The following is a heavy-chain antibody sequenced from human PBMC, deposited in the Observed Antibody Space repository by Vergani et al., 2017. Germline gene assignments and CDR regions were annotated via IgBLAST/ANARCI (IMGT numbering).Heavy chain of an antibody. CDR1: GGSISSGGYY. J-gene: IGHJ4*02. Sequence: QLQLQESGPGLVKPSETLSLTCTVSGGSISSGGYYWSWIRQPAGKGLEWIGRIYTSGSTNYNPSLKSRVTMSVDTSKNQFSLKLSSVTAADTAVYYCARDRRARDSSGYYYSPLDYWGQGTLVTVSS. CDR2: IYTSGST. CDR3: ARDRRARDSSGYYYSPLDY. D-gene: IGHD3-22*01. V-gene: IGHV4-61*02.